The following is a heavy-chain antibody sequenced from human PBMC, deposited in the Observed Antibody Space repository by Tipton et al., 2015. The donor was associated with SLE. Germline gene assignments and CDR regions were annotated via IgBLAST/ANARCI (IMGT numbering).Heavy chain of an antibody. CDR1: GYSISSGYY. D-gene: IGHD3-3*01. J-gene: IGHJ3*02. V-gene: IGHV4-38-2*01. CDR3: AEVGYDCWSGYTNAFDM. Sequence: TLSLTCALSGYSISSGYYWGWIRQPPGKGLEWIGSIYYTGTTTYYNSFLKSRVTMSVNTSKNQFSLKLTSVTAADTAVYYCAEVGYDCWSGYTNAFDMWGQGTMITVSS. CDR2: IYYTGTTT.